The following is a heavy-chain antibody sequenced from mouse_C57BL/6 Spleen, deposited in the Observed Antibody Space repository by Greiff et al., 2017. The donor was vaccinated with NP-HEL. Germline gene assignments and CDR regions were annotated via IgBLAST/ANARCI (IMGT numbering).Heavy chain of an antibody. Sequence: QVQLQQSGPELVKPGASVKISCKASGYAFSSSWMNWVKQRPGKGLEWIGRIYPGDGDTNYNGKFKGKATLTADKSSSTAYMQLSSLTSEDSAVYFCARNYDYDYWYFDVWGTGTTVTVSS. CDR3: ARNYDYDYWYFDV. CDR1: GYAFSSSW. V-gene: IGHV1-82*01. D-gene: IGHD2-4*01. J-gene: IGHJ1*03. CDR2: IYPGDGDT.